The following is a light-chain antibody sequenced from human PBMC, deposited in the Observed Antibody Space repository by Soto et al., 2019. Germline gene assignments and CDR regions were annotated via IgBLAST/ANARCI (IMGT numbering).Light chain of an antibody. CDR1: ESVSTN. CDR3: QQYNNWPQDRT. CDR2: GAS. Sequence: EILLTQSPGTLSLSPGERATLSCRASESVSTNLAWYQQKAGQAPRLLIYGASTRATAIPARFSGSGSGTEFTLTISSLQSEDFAVDYCQQYNNWPQDRTFGQGTKVDIK. V-gene: IGKV3-15*01. J-gene: IGKJ1*01.